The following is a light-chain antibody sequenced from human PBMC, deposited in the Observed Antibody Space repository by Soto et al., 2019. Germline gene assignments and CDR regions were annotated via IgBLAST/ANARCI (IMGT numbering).Light chain of an antibody. CDR1: PSVTHY. Sequence: EIVLTQSPATLSLSPGARATLSCGASPSVTHYLAWYQQEPGQPPRLLIYGASTRATGIPARFSGSGSGTEFTLIISSLQCEESAVYYCQQYNSCLWTFGQGGKVDIK. J-gene: IGKJ1*01. CDR2: GAS. V-gene: IGKV3-15*01. CDR3: QQYNSCLWT.